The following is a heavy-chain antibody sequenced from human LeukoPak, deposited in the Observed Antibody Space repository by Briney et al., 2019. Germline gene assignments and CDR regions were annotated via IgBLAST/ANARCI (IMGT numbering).Heavy chain of an antibody. CDR2: IIPIFGTA. J-gene: IGHJ5*02. CDR3: ARKNYDFWSGYYSGWFDP. Sequence: ASVKVSCKTSGYDFSDYDINWVRQAPGQGLEWMGGIIPIFGTANYAQKFQGRVTITADKSTSTAYMELSSLRSEDTAVYYCARKNYDFWSGYYSGWFDPWGQGTLVTVSS. D-gene: IGHD3-3*01. V-gene: IGHV1-69*06. CDR1: GYDFSDYD.